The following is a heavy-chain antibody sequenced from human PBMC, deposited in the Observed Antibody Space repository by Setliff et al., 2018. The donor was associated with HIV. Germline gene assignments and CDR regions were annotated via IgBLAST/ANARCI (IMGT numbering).Heavy chain of an antibody. D-gene: IGHD3-10*01. V-gene: IGHV4-34*01. J-gene: IGHJ4*02. CDR2: INHSGST. Sequence: SETLSLTCAVYGGSFSGYYWIWIRQFPGKGLEWIGEINHSGSTNYNPSLKSRVTILVDTSKNQFYLKLSSVTAADTAVYYCATKPMIRGKPFDNWGQGTLVTVYS. CDR1: GGSFSGYY. CDR3: ATKPMIRGKPFDN.